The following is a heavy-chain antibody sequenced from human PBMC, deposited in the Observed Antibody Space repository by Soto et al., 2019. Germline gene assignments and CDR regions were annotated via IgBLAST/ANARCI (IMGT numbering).Heavy chain of an antibody. V-gene: IGHV5-51*01. CDR1: GYSFTSSW. Sequence: ESLKISCKGSGYSFTSSWIAWVRQMPGKGLEWMGIIYPGDSDTRYGPSFQGQVTISADKSINTAYLQWSSLKATDTAMYYCASRSGADSWFDPWGQGTLVTVSS. J-gene: IGHJ5*02. CDR2: IYPGDSDT. CDR3: ASRSGADSWFDP. D-gene: IGHD3-22*01.